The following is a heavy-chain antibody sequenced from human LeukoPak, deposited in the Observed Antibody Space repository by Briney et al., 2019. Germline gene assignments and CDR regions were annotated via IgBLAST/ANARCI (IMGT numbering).Heavy chain of an antibody. CDR1: GYTFTIYY. J-gene: IGHJ6*01. V-gene: IGHV1-46*01. Sequence: ASVNVSCKASGYTFTIYYMHWVRQAPGQGLEWMGIINPSGGSTSYAQKFQGRVTMTRDTSTSTVYMELSSLRSEDTAVYYCARERSVAGTSDPYYYGMDVWGQGTTVIVSS. CDR3: ARERSVAGTSDPYYYGMDV. D-gene: IGHD6-19*01. CDR2: INPSGGST.